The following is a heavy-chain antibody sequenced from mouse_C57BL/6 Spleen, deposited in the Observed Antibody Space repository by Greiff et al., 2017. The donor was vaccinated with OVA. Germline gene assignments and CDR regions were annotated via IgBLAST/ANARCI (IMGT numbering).Heavy chain of an antibody. CDR3: VRWGNTVGGAYANWYFDV. Sequence: QVQLKESGAELARPGASVKMSCKASGYTFTSYTMHWVKQRPGQGLEWIGYINPSSGYTKYNQKFKDKATLTADKSSSTAYMQLSSLTSEDSAVYYYVRWGNTVGGAYANWYFDVWGTGTTVTVSS. V-gene: IGHV1-4*01. J-gene: IGHJ1*03. CDR2: INPSSGYT. D-gene: IGHD2-1*01. CDR1: GYTFTSYT.